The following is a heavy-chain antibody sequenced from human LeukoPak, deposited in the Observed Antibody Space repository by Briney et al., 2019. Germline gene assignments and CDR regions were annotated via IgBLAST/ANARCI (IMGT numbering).Heavy chain of an antibody. J-gene: IGHJ4*02. D-gene: IGHD2-15*01. CDR1: GYSISSGYY. CDR2: IYHSGST. V-gene: IGHV4-38-2*02. Sequence: PSETLSLTCTVSGYSISSGYYWGWIRQPPGKGLEWIGSIYHSGSTYYNPSLKSRVTISVDTSKNQFSLKLSSVTAADTAVYYCARGGGWTIFDYWGQGTLVAVSS. CDR3: ARGGGWTIFDY.